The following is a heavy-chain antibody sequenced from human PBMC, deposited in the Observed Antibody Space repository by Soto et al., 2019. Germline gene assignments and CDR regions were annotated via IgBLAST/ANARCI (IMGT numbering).Heavy chain of an antibody. Sequence: GGSLRLSCATAGLTFSNYAMSWVRQAPGGGLQWVSSMSGSSSTTYYADSGRGRFTISRDRSKNTLYLQMSSLRAEDTALYYCAQNQERECQRLIDFWGQGTLATVSS. CDR2: MSGSSSTT. J-gene: IGHJ4*02. D-gene: IGHD3-16*01. CDR1: GLTFSNYA. V-gene: IGHV3-23*01. CDR3: AQNQERECQRLIDF.